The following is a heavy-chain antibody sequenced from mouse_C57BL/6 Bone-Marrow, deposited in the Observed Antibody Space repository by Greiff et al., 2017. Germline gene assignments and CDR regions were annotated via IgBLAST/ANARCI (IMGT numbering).Heavy chain of an antibody. J-gene: IGHJ4*01. CDR1: GYSITSGYY. CDR2: ISYDGSN. Sequence: VQLQQSGPGLVKPSQSLYLTCSVTGYSITSGYYWNWIRQFPGNKLEWMGYISYDGSNNYNPSLKNRISITRDTSKNQFFLKLNSVTTEDTATYYCARDPLYYYGSSFYAMDYWGQGTSVTVSS. V-gene: IGHV3-6*01. CDR3: ARDPLYYYGSSFYAMDY. D-gene: IGHD1-1*01.